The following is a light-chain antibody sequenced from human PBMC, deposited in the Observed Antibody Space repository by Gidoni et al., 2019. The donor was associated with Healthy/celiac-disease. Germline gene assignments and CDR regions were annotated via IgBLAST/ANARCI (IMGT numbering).Light chain of an antibody. CDR3: QQYDNLPALT. CDR1: QDISNY. V-gene: IGKV1-33*01. Sequence: DIQMHQSPSSLSASVGDRVTITCQASQDISNYLNWYQQKPGKAPKLLIYDASNLETGVPSRFSGSGSGTDFTFTISSLQPEDIATYYCQQYDNLPALTFGGGTKVEI. J-gene: IGKJ4*01. CDR2: DAS.